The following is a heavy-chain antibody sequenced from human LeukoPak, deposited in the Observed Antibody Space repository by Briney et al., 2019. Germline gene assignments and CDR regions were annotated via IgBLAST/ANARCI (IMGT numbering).Heavy chain of an antibody. D-gene: IGHD5-18*01. Sequence: GASVKVSCKASGYTFTSYGISWVRQAPGQGLEWMGWISAYNGNTNYAQKLQGRVTMTTDTSISTAYMELSRLRSDDTAVYYCARGTVDTAMVIHYYYYMDVWGKGTTVTVSS. CDR2: ISAYNGNT. J-gene: IGHJ6*03. CDR3: ARGTVDTAMVIHYYYYMDV. V-gene: IGHV1-18*01. CDR1: GYTFTSYG.